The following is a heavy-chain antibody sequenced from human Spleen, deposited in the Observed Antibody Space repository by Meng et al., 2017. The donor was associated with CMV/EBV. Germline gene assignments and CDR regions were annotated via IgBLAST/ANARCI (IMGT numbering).Heavy chain of an antibody. Sequence: GESLKISCAASGCTFSSYSMNWVRQAPGKGLEWVSSISSSGTYVNYADSVKGRFTISRDNAKKSLSLQINSLRAEDTAMYYCAREQFSGDRDYYYAMDVWGQGTTVTVSS. J-gene: IGHJ6*02. CDR1: GCTFSSYS. CDR2: ISSSGTYV. V-gene: IGHV3-21*01. D-gene: IGHD1-26*01. CDR3: AREQFSGDRDYYYAMDV.